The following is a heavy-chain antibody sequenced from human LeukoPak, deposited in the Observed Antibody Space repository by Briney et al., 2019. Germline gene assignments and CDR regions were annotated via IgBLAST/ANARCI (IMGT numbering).Heavy chain of an antibody. CDR3: ASMGVTAQVFDY. V-gene: IGHV4-30-4*01. CDR1: GGSISSGDYY. Sequence: PSQTLSLTCTVSGGSISSGDYYWRWIRQPPGKGLEWIGYIYYSGSTYYNPSLKSRVTISVDTSKNQFSLKLSSVTAADTAVYYCASMGVTAQVFDYWGQGTLVTVSS. D-gene: IGHD2-21*02. J-gene: IGHJ4*02. CDR2: IYYSGST.